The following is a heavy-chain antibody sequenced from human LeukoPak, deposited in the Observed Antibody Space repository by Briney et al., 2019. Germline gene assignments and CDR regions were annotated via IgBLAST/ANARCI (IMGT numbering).Heavy chain of an antibody. CDR1: GFTFSDYG. D-gene: IGHD2-2*01. V-gene: IGHV3-30*02. J-gene: IGHJ6*03. CDR3: AVRDCRNTRCFGNNYYFMDV. Sequence: GGSLRLSCAASGFTFSDYGMHWVRQAPGKGLEWVAFMRNDGHNKYYAESVQGRFTISRDDSRNTLFLQMNGLRAEDTALYYCAVRDCRNTRCFGNNYYFMDVWGKGTTVTVSS. CDR2: MRNDGHNK.